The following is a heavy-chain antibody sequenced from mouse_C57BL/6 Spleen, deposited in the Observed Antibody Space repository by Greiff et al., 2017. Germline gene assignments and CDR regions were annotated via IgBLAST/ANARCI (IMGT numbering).Heavy chain of an antibody. CDR2: IYPRSGNT. V-gene: IGHV1-81*01. D-gene: IGHD2-3*01. J-gene: IGHJ2*01. CDR3: SRWGGYYA. CDR1: GYTFTSYG. Sequence: VQLQQSGAELARPGASVKLSCTASGYTFTSYGISWVKQRTGQGLEWIGEIYPRSGNTYYNEKFKGKATLTADKSSSTAYMELRSLTSEDSAVYFCSRWGGYYAWGQGTTLTVSS.